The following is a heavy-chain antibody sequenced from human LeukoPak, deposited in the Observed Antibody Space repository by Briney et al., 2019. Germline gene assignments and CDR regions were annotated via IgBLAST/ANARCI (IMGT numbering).Heavy chain of an antibody. Sequence: GGSLRLSCAASGFTFSTYNMNWVRQAPGKGLEWVSVIYSGGSTYYADSVKGRFTISRDNSKNTLYLQMNSLRAEDTAVYYCARDPRYYYGSGSYHDYWGQGTLVTVSS. CDR2: IYSGGST. V-gene: IGHV3-66*01. CDR1: GFTFSTYN. D-gene: IGHD3-10*01. CDR3: ARDPRYYYGSGSYHDY. J-gene: IGHJ4*02.